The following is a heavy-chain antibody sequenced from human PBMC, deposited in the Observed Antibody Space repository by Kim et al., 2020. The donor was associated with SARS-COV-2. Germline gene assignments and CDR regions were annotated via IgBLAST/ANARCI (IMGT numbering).Heavy chain of an antibody. V-gene: IGHV3-33*06. J-gene: IGHJ2*01. CDR2: IWYDGSNK. Sequence: GGSLRLSCAASGFTFSSYGMHWVRQAPGKGLEWVAVIWYDGSNKYYADSVKGRFTISRDNSKNTLYLQMNSLRAEDTAVYYCAKGDMRGSYEGNWYFDLWGRGTLVTVSS. CDR1: GFTFSSYG. D-gene: IGHD1-26*01. CDR3: AKGDMRGSYEGNWYFDL.